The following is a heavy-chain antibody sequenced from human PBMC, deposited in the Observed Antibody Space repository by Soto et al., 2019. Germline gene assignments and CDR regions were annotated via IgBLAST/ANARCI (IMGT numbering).Heavy chain of an antibody. J-gene: IGHJ4*02. CDR3: AREGYSSGWYVY. CDR2: INGDGSNT. CDR1: GFTFSNYW. V-gene: IGHV3-74*01. Sequence: EVQLVESGGGLVQPGGSLRLSCAASGFTFSNYWMHWVRQAPGKGLVWVSRINGDGSNTNYADSVKGRFTLSRDYAKNTLYLQMNSLSVEDTAVYYCAREGYSSGWYVYWGQGTLVTVSS. D-gene: IGHD6-19*01.